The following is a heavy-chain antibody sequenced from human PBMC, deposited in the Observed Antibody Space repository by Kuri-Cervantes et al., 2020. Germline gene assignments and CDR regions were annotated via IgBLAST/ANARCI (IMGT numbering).Heavy chain of an antibody. V-gene: IGHV1-2*02. D-gene: IGHD5-18*01. Sequence: ASVKVSCKTSGYTFSDFYIHWVRQAPGQGLEWMGWVNGKSGDTTFAQKFQERVTITRDMSTSTAYMELSSLRSEDTAVYYCAAVGDTAMYAWGQGTLVTGAS. J-gene: IGHJ5*02. CDR2: VNGKSGDT. CDR1: GYTFSDFY. CDR3: AAVGDTAMYA.